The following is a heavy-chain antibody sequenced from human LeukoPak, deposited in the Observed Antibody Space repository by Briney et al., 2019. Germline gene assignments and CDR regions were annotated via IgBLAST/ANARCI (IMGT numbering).Heavy chain of an antibody. V-gene: IGHV1-2*02. J-gene: IGHJ4*02. CDR2: INPNSGGT. Sequence: ASVKVSCKASGYTFTGYYMHWVRQAPGQGLEWMGWINPNSGGTNYAQKFQGRVTMTRDTSISTAYMELSRLRSEDTAVYYCARGRRTAAGYFDYWGQGTLVTVSS. CDR1: GYTFTGYY. D-gene: IGHD6-13*01. CDR3: ARGRRTAAGYFDY.